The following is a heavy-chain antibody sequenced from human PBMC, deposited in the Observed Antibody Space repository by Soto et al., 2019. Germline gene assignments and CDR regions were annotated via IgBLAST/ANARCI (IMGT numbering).Heavy chain of an antibody. CDR1: GGSFSGYY. Sequence: PSETLSLTCAVYGGSFSGYYWSWIRQPPGKGLEWIGEINHSGSTNYNPSLKSRVTISVDTSKNQFSLKLSSVTAADTAVYYCARQNWNEDYWGQGTLVKVSS. D-gene: IGHD1-1*01. CDR3: ARQNWNEDY. CDR2: INHSGST. V-gene: IGHV4-34*01. J-gene: IGHJ4*02.